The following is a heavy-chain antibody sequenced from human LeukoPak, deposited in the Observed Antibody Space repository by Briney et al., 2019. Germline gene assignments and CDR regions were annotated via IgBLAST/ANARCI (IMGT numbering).Heavy chain of an antibody. CDR3: ARRTHYDSSGFDY. CDR1: GYSFTSYW. V-gene: IGHV5-51*01. Sequence: GESLKISCKGSGYSFTSYWIGWVRPMPGKGLEWMGIIYPGDSDTRYSPSFQGQVTISADESISTAYLQWSSLKASDTAMYYRARRTHYDSSGFDYWGQGTLVTVSS. D-gene: IGHD3-22*01. CDR2: IYPGDSDT. J-gene: IGHJ4*02.